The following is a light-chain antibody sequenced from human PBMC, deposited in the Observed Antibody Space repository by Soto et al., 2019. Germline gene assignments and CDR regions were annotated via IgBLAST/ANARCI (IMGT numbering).Light chain of an antibody. V-gene: IGKV3-20*01. J-gene: IGKJ2*01. Sequence: EFVLTQSPGTLSLSPGGRATLSCRASQSISSSYLAWYQQKPGQAPRILIYGASSRATGIPDRFSGSGSGTDFTLPISRLEPEDFAVYYCHQYGSSPIYTFGQGTKLEIK. CDR3: HQYGSSPIYT. CDR1: QSISSSY. CDR2: GAS.